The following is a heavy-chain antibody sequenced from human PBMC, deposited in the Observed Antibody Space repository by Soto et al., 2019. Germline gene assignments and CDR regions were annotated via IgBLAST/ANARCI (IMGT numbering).Heavy chain of an antibody. J-gene: IGHJ3*02. V-gene: IGHV4-31*03. D-gene: IGHD3-22*01. CDR1: GGSISSGGYY. CDR3: PRVHLTMIVVVITMGAFDI. Sequence: SETLSRTCTVSGGSISSGGYYWSWIRQHPGKGLEWIGYIYYSGSTYYNPSLKSRVTISVDTSKNQFSLKLSSVTAADTAVYYCPRVHLTMIVVVITMGAFDIWGQGTMVTVS. CDR2: IYYSGST.